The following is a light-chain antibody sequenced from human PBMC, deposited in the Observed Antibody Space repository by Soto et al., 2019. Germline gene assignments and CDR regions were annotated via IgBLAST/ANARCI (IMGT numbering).Light chain of an antibody. CDR1: QSINNL. Sequence: DVQMTQSPSTLSASVGYRVTITCRASQSINNLLAWYQQKPGKAPKFLIYDVSTLESGVPSRFSGSGSGTEFTLTISSLHPDDFATYYCHQYNSYTWTFGQGTKVDIK. J-gene: IGKJ1*01. CDR3: HQYNSYTWT. CDR2: DVS. V-gene: IGKV1-5*01.